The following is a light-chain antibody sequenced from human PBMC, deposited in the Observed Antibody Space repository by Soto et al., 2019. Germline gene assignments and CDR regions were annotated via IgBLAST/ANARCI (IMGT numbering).Light chain of an antibody. Sequence: EILLTHSXATLSXXXXXXXTXXXRASQSVSSYLAWYQQKPGQAPRLLIYDASNRATGIPARFSGSGSGTDFTLTISSLEPEYFAVYYCQQRSNWPETFGPGTKVDIK. CDR2: DAS. CDR1: QSVSSY. J-gene: IGKJ3*01. CDR3: QQRSNWPET. V-gene: IGKV3-11*01.